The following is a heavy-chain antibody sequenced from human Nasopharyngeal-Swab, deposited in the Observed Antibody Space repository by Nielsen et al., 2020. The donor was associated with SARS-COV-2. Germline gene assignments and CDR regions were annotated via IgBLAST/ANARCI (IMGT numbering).Heavy chain of an antibody. CDR3: ARAWQQLADV. CDR1: GFTFSSYW. CDR2: INSDGSST. D-gene: IGHD6-13*01. V-gene: IGHV3-74*01. Sequence: GASLKISCAASGFTFSSYWMHWVRQAPGKGLVWVSRINSDGSSTSYADSVKGRFTISRDNAKNTLYLQMNSLRAEDTAVYYCARAWQQLADVWGKGTTVTVSS. J-gene: IGHJ6*04.